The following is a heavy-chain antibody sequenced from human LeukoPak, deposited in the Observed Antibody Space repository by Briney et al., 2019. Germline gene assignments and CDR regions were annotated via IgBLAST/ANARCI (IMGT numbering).Heavy chain of an antibody. Sequence: GGSLRLSCEGSAFIFSGHWMNWVRQAPGKGLEWVAVISYDGSNKYYADSVKGRFTISRDNSKNTLYLQMNSLRAEDTAVYYCAKCYGDYVLVYYFDDWGQGTLVTVSS. CDR2: ISYDGSNK. V-gene: IGHV3-30*18. J-gene: IGHJ4*02. CDR1: AFIFSGHW. CDR3: AKCYGDYVLVYYFDD. D-gene: IGHD4-17*01.